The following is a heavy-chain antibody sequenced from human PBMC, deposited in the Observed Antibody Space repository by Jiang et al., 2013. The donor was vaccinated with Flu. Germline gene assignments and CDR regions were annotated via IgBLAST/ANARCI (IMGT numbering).Heavy chain of an antibody. J-gene: IGHJ4*02. D-gene: IGHD3-10*01. CDR1: GFTFSDHY. V-gene: IGHV3-7*03. Sequence: PGGSLRLSCAASGFTFSDHYMSWVRQAPGKGLEWVANIKQDGSEKYYVDSVKGRFTISRDNAKNSLYLQMNSLRAEDTAVYYCAREPTYYYGSGSYYNEPSKYYFDYWGQGTLVTVSS. CDR2: IKQDGSEK. CDR3: AREPTYYYGSGSYYNEPSKYYFDY.